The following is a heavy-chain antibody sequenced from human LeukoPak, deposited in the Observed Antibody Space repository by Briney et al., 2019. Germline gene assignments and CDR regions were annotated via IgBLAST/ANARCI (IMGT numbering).Heavy chain of an antibody. J-gene: IGHJ4*02. D-gene: IGHD2-2*01. CDR3: GRLAHNAWYAIDF. CDR2: LNGDGSLT. CDR1: GFTFSKFW. Sequence: HPGGSLRLSCAASGFTFSKFWTYWVRQAPGKRPVWVSRLNGDGSLTNYADSVKGRFTISRDNPKNSLYLQINNLRAEDTAVYYCGRLAHNAWYAIDFWGQGTLVTVSS. V-gene: IGHV3-74*01.